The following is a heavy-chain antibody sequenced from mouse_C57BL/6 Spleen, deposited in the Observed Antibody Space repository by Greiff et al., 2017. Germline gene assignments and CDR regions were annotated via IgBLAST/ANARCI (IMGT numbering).Heavy chain of an antibody. CDR2: ISNGGGST. V-gene: IGHV5-12*01. J-gene: IGHJ4*01. CDR1: GFTFSDYY. Sequence: EVQLVESGGGLVQPGGSLKLSCAASGFTFSDYYMYWVRQTPEKRLEWVAYISNGGGSTYYPDTVKGRFTISRDNAKNTLYLQMSRLKSEDTAMYYCARGTTVVASGAMDYWGQGTSVTVSS. D-gene: IGHD1-1*01. CDR3: ARGTTVVASGAMDY.